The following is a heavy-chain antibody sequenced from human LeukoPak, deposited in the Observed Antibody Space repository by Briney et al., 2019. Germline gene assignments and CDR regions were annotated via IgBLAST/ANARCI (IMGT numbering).Heavy chain of an antibody. Sequence: SETLSLTCTVSGGSISSSSYYWGWIRQPPGKGLEWIGSIYYSGSTYYNPSLKSRVTISVDTSKNQFSLKLSSVTAADTAVYYCARVLRWLQFNSYFDYWGQGTLVTVSS. V-gene: IGHV4-39*07. CDR1: GGSISSSSYY. CDR3: ARVLRWLQFNSYFDY. J-gene: IGHJ4*02. CDR2: IYYSGST. D-gene: IGHD5-24*01.